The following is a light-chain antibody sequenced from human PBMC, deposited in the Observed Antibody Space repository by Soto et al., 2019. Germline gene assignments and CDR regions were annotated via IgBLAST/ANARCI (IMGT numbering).Light chain of an antibody. V-gene: IGLV2-14*01. CDR3: SSYAASYFYV. Sequence: QSVLTQPASVSGSPGQSITISCTGTSSDVGGYNYVSWYEQHPGKAPKLMVYEVSNRPSGVSNRFSGSTSGNTASLTISGLQAEDEADYYCSSYAASYFYVCGPGTKVTVL. CDR2: EVS. CDR1: SSDVGGYNY. J-gene: IGLJ1*01.